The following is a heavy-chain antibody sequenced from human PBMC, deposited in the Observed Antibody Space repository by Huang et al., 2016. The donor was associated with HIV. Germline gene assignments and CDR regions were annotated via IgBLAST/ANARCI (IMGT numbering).Heavy chain of an antibody. D-gene: IGHD3-9*01. CDR2: IYFSGRT. Sequence: QVQLQESGPGLVKPSETLSLTCNVSGASISRNIYYWGWIRQPPGKGLEWIGRIYFSGRTFYNPSPKSRVTISVDTSKNQFSLKLRSVTAADTAVYYCARQGPYDMLTGSQTYYFDYWGWGTLVAVSS. V-gene: IGHV4-39*01. CDR1: GASISRNIYY. J-gene: IGHJ4*02. CDR3: ARQGPYDMLTGSQTYYFDY.